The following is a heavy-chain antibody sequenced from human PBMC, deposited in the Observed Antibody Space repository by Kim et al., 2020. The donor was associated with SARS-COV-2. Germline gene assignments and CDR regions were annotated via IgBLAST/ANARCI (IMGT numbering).Heavy chain of an antibody. J-gene: IGHJ4*02. CDR3: TTDPGDGGGFGPGF. Sequence: PGGSLRLSCAGSGFTFDTAWMSWVRQAPGKGLEWVGRILSRRYGERTDYDAPVKGRFTISRDDSKNTVYLQMNSLMADDTAMYYCTTDPGDGGGFGPGFWGQGTLVTVSS. D-gene: IGHD3-22*01. CDR2: ILSRRYGERT. V-gene: IGHV3-15*01. CDR1: GFTFDTAW.